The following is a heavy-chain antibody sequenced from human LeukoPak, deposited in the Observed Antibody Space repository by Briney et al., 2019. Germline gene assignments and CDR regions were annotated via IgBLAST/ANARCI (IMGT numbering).Heavy chain of an antibody. CDR2: FDPEDGET. V-gene: IGHV1-24*01. CDR1: GYTLTELS. Sequence: ASVKVSCKVSGYTLTELSMHWVRQAPGKGLEWMGGFDPEDGETIYAQKFQGRVTMTEDTSTDTAYMELSSLRSEDTAVYYCATSGSRGRIAVAGEGYFDYWGQGTLVTVCS. J-gene: IGHJ4*02. D-gene: IGHD6-19*01. CDR3: ATSGSRGRIAVAGEGYFDY.